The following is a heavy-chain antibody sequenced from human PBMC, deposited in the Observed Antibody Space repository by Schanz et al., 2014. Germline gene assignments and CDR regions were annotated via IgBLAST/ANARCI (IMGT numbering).Heavy chain of an antibody. J-gene: IGHJ6*04. CDR1: GFNFRNYW. CDR3: ARDLSSLIQGDV. D-gene: IGHD2-2*01. CDR2: IKQEGDEK. Sequence: EGQLVESGGGLVQPGGSLRLSCVVSGFNFRNYWMSWVRQAPGKGLEWVASIKQEGDEKNYVDSVKGRFTISRDNAKNLLYLQMNGLRAEDTAVYFCARDLSSLIQGDVWGKGTTVTVSS. V-gene: IGHV3-7*01.